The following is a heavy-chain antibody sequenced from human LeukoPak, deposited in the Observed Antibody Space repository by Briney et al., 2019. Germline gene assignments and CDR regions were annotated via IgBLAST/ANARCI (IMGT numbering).Heavy chain of an antibody. J-gene: IGHJ4*02. CDR2: IWYDGSNK. CDR3: AKGRCSGVGCDSFHS. Sequence: PGGSLGLSCAASGFTFRNYVIHWVRQAPGKGLEWVAVIWYDGSNKYYADSVKGRFTISRDDSKNTLYLQMNNLKVEDTAVYYCAKGRCSGVGCDSFHSWGQGALVTVSS. V-gene: IGHV3-33*06. D-gene: IGHD2-15*01. CDR1: GFTFRNYV.